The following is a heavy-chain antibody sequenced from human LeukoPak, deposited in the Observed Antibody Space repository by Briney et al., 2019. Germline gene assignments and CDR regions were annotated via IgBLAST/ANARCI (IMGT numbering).Heavy chain of an antibody. J-gene: IGHJ6*03. V-gene: IGHV4-39*07. CDR1: GGSVSSSSYY. Sequence: PSETLSLTCTVSGGSVSSSSYYWGWIRQPPGKGLEWIGSIYYSGSTYYNPSLKSRVTISVDTSKNQFSLKLSSVTAADTAVYYCARLQGYYYYMDVWGKGTTVTVSS. CDR2: IYYSGST. CDR3: ARLQGYYYYMDV. D-gene: IGHD1-1*01.